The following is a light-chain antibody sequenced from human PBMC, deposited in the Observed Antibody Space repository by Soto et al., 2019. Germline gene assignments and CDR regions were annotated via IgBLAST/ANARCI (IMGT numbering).Light chain of an antibody. V-gene: IGLV2-14*03. Sequence: QPVLTQPASVSGSPGQSITISCTGASSDVGDYNYVSWYQHHPGKAPKLVIYDVSSRPSGVSGRFSGSKSGNTASLTISGLQAEDEADYYCSSYATSSTLEWVFGGGTKVTVL. J-gene: IGLJ3*02. CDR3: SSYATSSTLEWV. CDR1: SSDVGDYNY. CDR2: DVS.